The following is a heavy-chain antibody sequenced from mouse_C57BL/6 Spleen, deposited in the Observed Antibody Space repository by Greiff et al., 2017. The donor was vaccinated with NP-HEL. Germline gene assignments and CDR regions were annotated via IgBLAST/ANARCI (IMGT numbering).Heavy chain of an antibody. CDR2: FHPYNDDT. J-gene: IGHJ3*01. CDR1: GYTFTTYP. V-gene: IGHV1-47*01. CDR3: ARGGLLSPFAY. D-gene: IGHD2-12*01. Sequence: VQLQESGAELVKPGASVKMSCKASGYTFTTYPIEWMKQNRGQSLEWIGNFHPYNDDTKYNAKFKGKATLTVEKSSSTVYLELSRVTSDDSAVYYCARGGLLSPFAYWGQGTLVTVSA.